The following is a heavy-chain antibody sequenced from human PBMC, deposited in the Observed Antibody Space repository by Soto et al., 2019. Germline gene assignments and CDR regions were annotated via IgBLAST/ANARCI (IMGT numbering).Heavy chain of an antibody. CDR3: ARERSSDSSGYYYNWYFDL. V-gene: IGHV1-3*01. Sequence: QVQLVQSGAEVKKPGASVKVSCKASGYTFTSYAMHWVRQAPGQRLEWMGWINAGNGNTKYSQKFQGRVTITRDTSAGTAYMELSSLRSEDTAVYYCARERSSDSSGYYYNWYFDLWGRGTLVTVSS. CDR2: INAGNGNT. J-gene: IGHJ2*01. CDR1: GYTFTSYA. D-gene: IGHD3-22*01.